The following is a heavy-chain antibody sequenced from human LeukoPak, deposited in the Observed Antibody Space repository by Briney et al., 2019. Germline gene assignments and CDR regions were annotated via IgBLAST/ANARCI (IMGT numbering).Heavy chain of an antibody. CDR1: GGSISPYY. CDR3: ARATIFGVVNLPWFDP. CDR2: IYHSGST. D-gene: IGHD3-3*01. Sequence: SETLSLTCTVSGGSISPYYWGWIRQPPGKGLEWIGSIYHSGSTYYNPSLKSRVTISVDTSKNQFSLKLSSVTAADTAVYYCARATIFGVVNLPWFDPWGQGTLVTVSS. V-gene: IGHV4-38-2*02. J-gene: IGHJ5*02.